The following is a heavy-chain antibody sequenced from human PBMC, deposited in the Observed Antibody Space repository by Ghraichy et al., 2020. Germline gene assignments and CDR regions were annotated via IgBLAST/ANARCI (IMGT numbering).Heavy chain of an antibody. D-gene: IGHD3-3*01. CDR3: ARRQLTRFWSGYPIYFDY. V-gene: IGHV4-34*01. CDR1: GGSFSGYY. Sequence: SETLSLTCAVYGGSFSGYYWSWIRQPPGKGLEWIGEINHSGSTNYNPSLKSRVTISVDTSKNQFSLKLSSVTAADTAVYYCARRQLTRFWSGYPIYFDYWGQGTLVTVSS. J-gene: IGHJ4*02. CDR2: INHSGST.